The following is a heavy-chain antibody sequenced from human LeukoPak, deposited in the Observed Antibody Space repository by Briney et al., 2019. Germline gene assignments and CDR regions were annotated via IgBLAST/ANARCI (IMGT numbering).Heavy chain of an antibody. J-gene: IGHJ4*02. Sequence: GGSLRLSGPASGFTFSSYAMTWVRQAPGKGLEWVSAISGSGGSTYYADSVKGRFTISRDNSKNTLYLQMNSLRAEDTAVYYCAKDPNAPDYWGQGTLVTVSS. CDR3: AKDPNAPDY. CDR2: ISGSGGST. D-gene: IGHD2-8*01. V-gene: IGHV3-23*01. CDR1: GFTFSSYA.